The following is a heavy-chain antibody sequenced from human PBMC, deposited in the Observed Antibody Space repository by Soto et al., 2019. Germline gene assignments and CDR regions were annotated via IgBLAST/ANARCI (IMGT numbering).Heavy chain of an antibody. CDR1: GYTFTSYG. D-gene: IGHD6-13*01. J-gene: IGHJ6*03. CDR3: AREGIRGSAAGDYYMDV. V-gene: IGHV1-18*01. Sequence: GASVKVSCKASGYTFTSYGISWVRQAPGQGLEWMGWISAYNGNTNYAQKLQGRVTMTTDTSTSTAYMELRSLRSDDTAVYYCAREGIRGSAAGDYYMDVWGKGTTVTVSS. CDR2: ISAYNGNT.